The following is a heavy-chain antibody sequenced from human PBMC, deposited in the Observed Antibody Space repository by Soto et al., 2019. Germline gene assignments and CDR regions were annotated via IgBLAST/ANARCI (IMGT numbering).Heavy chain of an antibody. CDR3: AKDRGKGVYELYLDY. Sequence: PLSLSCPVGEASISRYATSCVLKAPEKGLEWVSAISCSGGRTYYGDAVKGRFTISRDNSKNTLYLQMIILRAEDTAVYYCAKDRGKGVYELYLDYGGQGTLVTVS. D-gene: IGHD5-12*01. CDR1: EASISRYA. J-gene: IGHJ4*02. CDR2: ISCSGGRT. V-gene: IGHV3-23*01.